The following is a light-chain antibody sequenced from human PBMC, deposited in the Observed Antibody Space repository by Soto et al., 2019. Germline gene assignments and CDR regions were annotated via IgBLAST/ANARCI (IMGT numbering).Light chain of an antibody. J-gene: IGKJ1*01. Sequence: DIVMTQSPLSLPVTPGEPASISCTSNQSLLNSDGYNYLDWYLQKPGQSPQVLIFLGSYRASGVPDRFSGSGSGTEFTLKISRVAAEDVGVYFCMQGIQTPPSFDRGTRVEI. CDR1: QSLLNSDGYNY. V-gene: IGKV2-28*01. CDR2: LGS. CDR3: MQGIQTPPS.